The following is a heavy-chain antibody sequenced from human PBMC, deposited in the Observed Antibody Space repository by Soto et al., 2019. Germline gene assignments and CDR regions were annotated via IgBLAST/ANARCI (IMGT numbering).Heavy chain of an antibody. CDR1: GFTVSSNY. CDR2: IYSGGST. CDR3: ARGYSSSWRHFDY. Sequence: EVQLVESGGGLVQPGGSLRLSCAASGFTVSSNYMSWVRQAPGKGLEWVSVIYSGGSTYYADSVKGRFTISRHNSKNTLYLQMNSLRAEDTAVYYCARGYSSSWRHFDYWGQGTLVIVSS. D-gene: IGHD6-13*01. V-gene: IGHV3-53*04. J-gene: IGHJ4*02.